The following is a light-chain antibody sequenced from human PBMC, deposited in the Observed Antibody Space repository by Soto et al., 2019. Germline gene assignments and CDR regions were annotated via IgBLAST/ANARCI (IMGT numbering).Light chain of an antibody. CDR1: ESVTTY. CDR3: QQRSNWPPWT. CDR2: DVS. Sequence: PGERGTLSCRASESVTTYLAWYQQKPGQAPRLLVYDVSNRATGIPARFSGSGSGTDFTLTIRSLEPEDFAVYYCQQRSNWPPWTFGQGTKGDIK. J-gene: IGKJ1*01. V-gene: IGKV3-11*01.